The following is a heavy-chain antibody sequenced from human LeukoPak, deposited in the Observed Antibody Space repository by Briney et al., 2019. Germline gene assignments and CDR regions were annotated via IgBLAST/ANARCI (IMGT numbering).Heavy chain of an antibody. D-gene: IGHD3-22*01. CDR3: ARHISRVMIVSF. J-gene: IGHJ4*02. Sequence: SETLSLTCTVSGGSISSSSYYWGWIRQPPGKGLEWIGSIYYSGSTYYNPSLKSRVTISVDTSKNQFSLKLNSVTAADTAVYYCARHISRVMIVSFWGQGTLVTVSS. V-gene: IGHV4-39*01. CDR2: IYYSGST. CDR1: GGSISSSSYY.